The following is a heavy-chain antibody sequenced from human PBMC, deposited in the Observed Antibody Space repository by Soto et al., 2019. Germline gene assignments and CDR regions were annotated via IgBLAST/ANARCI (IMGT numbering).Heavy chain of an antibody. D-gene: IGHD2-2*01. Sequence: GGSLRLSCVASGFTFSNAWMSWVRQAPGKGLEWVGRIKSKTDGGTTDYAAPVKGRFTISRDDSKNTLYLQMNSLKTEDTAVYYCTTEVDCSSTSCYSWGQGTLVTVSS. CDR1: GFTFSNAW. CDR2: IKSKTDGGTT. V-gene: IGHV3-15*01. J-gene: IGHJ5*02. CDR3: TTEVDCSSTSCYS.